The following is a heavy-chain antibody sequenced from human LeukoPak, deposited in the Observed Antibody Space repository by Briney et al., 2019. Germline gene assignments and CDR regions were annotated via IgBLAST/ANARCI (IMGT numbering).Heavy chain of an antibody. CDR3: ARGGSSSLIDY. Sequence: PGGSLRLSCAASGFTFSNYAMHWVRQATGKGLEWVAAIGTDGDTYYPGSVKGRFTISRENAKNSLYLQMNSLRAGDTAVYYCARGGSSSLIDYWGQGTLVTVSS. V-gene: IGHV3-13*04. CDR2: IGTDGDT. J-gene: IGHJ4*02. CDR1: GFTFSNYA. D-gene: IGHD6-13*01.